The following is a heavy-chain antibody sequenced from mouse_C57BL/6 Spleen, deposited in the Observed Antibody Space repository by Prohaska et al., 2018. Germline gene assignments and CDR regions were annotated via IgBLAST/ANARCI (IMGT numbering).Heavy chain of an antibody. CDR3: TTLYYYGSNY. Sequence: GAELVRPGASVKLSCTASGFNIKDDYMHWVKQRPEQGLEWIGWIDPENGDTEYASKFQGKATITADTSSNTAYLQLSSLTSEDTAVYYCTTLYYYGSNYWGQGTTLTVSS. CDR2: IDPENGDT. V-gene: IGHV14-4*01. D-gene: IGHD1-1*01. J-gene: IGHJ2*01. CDR1: GFNIKDDY.